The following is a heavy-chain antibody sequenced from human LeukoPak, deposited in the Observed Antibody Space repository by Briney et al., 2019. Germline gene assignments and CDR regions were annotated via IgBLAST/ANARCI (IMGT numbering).Heavy chain of an antibody. Sequence: ASVKVSCKASGGTFSSYAISWVRQAPGQGLEWTGGIIPIFGTANYAQKFQGRVTITADESTSTAYMELSSLRSEDTAVYYCARVPIGGSTSQNYYYYGMDVWGQGTTVTVSS. CDR3: ARVPIGGSTSQNYYYYGMDV. J-gene: IGHJ6*02. CDR2: IIPIFGTA. CDR1: GGTFSSYA. D-gene: IGHD2-2*01. V-gene: IGHV1-69*13.